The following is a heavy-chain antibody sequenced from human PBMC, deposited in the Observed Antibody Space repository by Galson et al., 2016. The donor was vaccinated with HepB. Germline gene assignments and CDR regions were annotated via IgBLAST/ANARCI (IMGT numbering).Heavy chain of an antibody. CDR2: TSYIRSA. D-gene: IGHD3-3*02. CDR3: ARHFAGWFDP. V-gene: IGHV4-59*02. Sequence: SETLSLTCTVSGASVSDYFWSWIRQPPGEGLEWIGYTSYIRSANYNPSLKSRITISVDTSKNQISLRLNSVTATDTAVYYCARHFAGWFDPWGQGTLVTVPS. CDR1: GASVSDYF. J-gene: IGHJ5*02.